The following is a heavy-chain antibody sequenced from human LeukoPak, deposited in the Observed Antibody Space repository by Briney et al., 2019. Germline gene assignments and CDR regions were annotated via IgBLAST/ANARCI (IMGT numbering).Heavy chain of an antibody. D-gene: IGHD6-13*01. V-gene: IGHV3-15*01. J-gene: IGHJ4*02. CDR1: GFTFSNAW. CDR3: TRFIAAAGTAY. Sequence: GGSLRLSCAASGFTFSNAWMSWVRQAPGKGLEWVGRIKSKTDGGTTDYAAPVKGRFTISRDDSKNTLYLQMNSLKTEDTAVYYCTRFIAAAGTAYWGQGTLVTVSS. CDR2: IKSKTDGGTT.